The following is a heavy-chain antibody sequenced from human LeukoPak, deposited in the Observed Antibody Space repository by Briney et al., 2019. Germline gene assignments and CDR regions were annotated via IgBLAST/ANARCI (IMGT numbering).Heavy chain of an antibody. J-gene: IGHJ6*02. CDR1: GFTFSSYA. CDR3: ARGWLRFSADYYYYYGMDV. D-gene: IGHD5-12*01. Sequence: GGSLRLSCAASGFTFSSYAMHWVRQAPGKELEWVAVISYDGSNKYYADSVKGRFTISRDNSKNTLYLQMNSLRAEDTAVYYCARGWLRFSADYYYYYGMDVWGQGTTVTVSS. CDR2: ISYDGSNK. V-gene: IGHV3-30-3*01.